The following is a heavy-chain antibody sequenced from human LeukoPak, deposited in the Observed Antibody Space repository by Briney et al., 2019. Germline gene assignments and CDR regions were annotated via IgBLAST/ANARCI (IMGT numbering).Heavy chain of an antibody. J-gene: IGHJ4*02. D-gene: IGHD3-10*01. Sequence: SETLSLTCTVSGYSISSGYYWGWIRQPPGKGLEWIGSINHSGSTYYNLSLKSRVTISVDTSKNQFSLKLSSVTAADTAVYYCARGEFGERVDYWGQGTLVTVSS. CDR2: INHSGST. V-gene: IGHV4-38-2*02. CDR1: GYSISSGYY. CDR3: ARGEFGERVDY.